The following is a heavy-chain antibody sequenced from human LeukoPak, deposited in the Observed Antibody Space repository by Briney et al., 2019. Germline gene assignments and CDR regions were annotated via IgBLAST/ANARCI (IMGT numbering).Heavy chain of an antibody. CDR2: IDWDDDK. D-gene: IGHD3-22*01. J-gene: IGHJ4*02. CDR3: ARTGCYYDSSGYSY. V-gene: IGHV2-70*17. Sequence: SGPALVKPTQTLILTCTFSGFSLTTRGMCVSWIRQPTGKALEWLARIDWDDDKFYNTSLKTRLTISKDTSKNQVVLTMTNMDPVDTATYYCARTGCYYDSSGYSYWGQGTLVTVSS. CDR1: GFSLTTRGMC.